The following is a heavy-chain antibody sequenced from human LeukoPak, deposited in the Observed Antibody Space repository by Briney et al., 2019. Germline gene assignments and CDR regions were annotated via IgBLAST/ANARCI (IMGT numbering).Heavy chain of an antibody. Sequence: PSETLSLTCTVSGGSISSGDYYWSWIRQPPGKGLEWIGYIYYSGSTYYNPSLKSRVTISVDTSKNQFSLKLSSVTAADTAVYYCARGGGYSYGNLYYYYGMDVWGQGTTVTVS. J-gene: IGHJ6*02. CDR2: IYYSGST. CDR3: ARGGGYSYGNLYYYYGMDV. V-gene: IGHV4-30-4*01. D-gene: IGHD5-18*01. CDR1: GGSISSGDYY.